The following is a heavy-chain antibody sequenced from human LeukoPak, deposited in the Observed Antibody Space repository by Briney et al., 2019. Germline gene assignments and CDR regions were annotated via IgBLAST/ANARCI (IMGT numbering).Heavy chain of an antibody. CDR2: IYYSGRT. D-gene: IGHD6-6*01. Sequence: TLSLTCSVSGGSISSGDNYWSWIRQPPGKGLEWIGYIYYSGRTYYNPSLKSRVTIAVDTSKNQFSLKLSSVTAADTAVYYCARGGLSSITARGFDPWGQGTLVTVSS. CDR1: GGSISSGDNY. V-gene: IGHV4-30-4*01. J-gene: IGHJ5*02. CDR3: ARGGLSSITARGFDP.